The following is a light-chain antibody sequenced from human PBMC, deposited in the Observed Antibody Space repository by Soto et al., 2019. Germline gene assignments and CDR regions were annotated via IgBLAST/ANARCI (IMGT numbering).Light chain of an antibody. CDR1: QNITTY. CDR3: QQSYSPPFT. V-gene: IGKV1-39*01. Sequence: EIQMTQSPSSLSASVGDRVTITCRASQNITTYLNWYQQKAGVAPNLLIFATSNLQRGVPSRFSGSGSGTDFTLTISSLQREDFVTYYCQQSYSPPFTFGGGAKVEIK. J-gene: IGKJ4*01. CDR2: ATS.